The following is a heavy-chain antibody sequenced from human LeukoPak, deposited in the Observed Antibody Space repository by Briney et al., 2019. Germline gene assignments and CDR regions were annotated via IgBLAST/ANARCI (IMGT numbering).Heavy chain of an antibody. CDR1: GFTFSSYA. Sequence: GGSLRLSCAASGFTFSSYAMSWVRQAPGKGLEWVSAISGSGGSTYYVDSVKGRFTISRDNAKNSLYLQMNSLRAEDTAVYYCAREGSSSWYQRQDNWFDPWGQGTLVTVSS. J-gene: IGHJ5*02. CDR2: ISGSGGST. V-gene: IGHV3-23*01. CDR3: AREGSSSWYQRQDNWFDP. D-gene: IGHD6-13*01.